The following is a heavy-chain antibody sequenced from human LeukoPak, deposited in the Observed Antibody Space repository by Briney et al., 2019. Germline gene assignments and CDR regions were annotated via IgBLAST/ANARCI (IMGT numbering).Heavy chain of an antibody. CDR1: AYIFTSYA. J-gene: IGHJ4*02. V-gene: IGHV7-4-1*02. D-gene: IGHD6-13*01. Sequence: ASVKVSCTASAYIFTSYATSWVRQAPGQGLEWMGCINTNTGNPTYAQGFTGRFVFSLDTSVSTAYLQISSLKAEDTAVYYCARGGAGIAAASHRDDYWGQGTLVTVSS. CDR2: INTNTGNP. CDR3: ARGGAGIAAASHRDDY.